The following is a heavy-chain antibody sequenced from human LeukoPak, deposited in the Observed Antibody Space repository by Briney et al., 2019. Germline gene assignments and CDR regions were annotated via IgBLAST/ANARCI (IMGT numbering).Heavy chain of an antibody. D-gene: IGHD1-14*01. CDR3: AREVEGITGTTGY. CDR2: IYSGGST. V-gene: IGHV3-66*02. CDR1: GFTFDDYG. Sequence: PGGSLRLSCAASGFTFDDYGMSWVRQAPGKGLEWVSVIYSGGSTYYADSVKGRFTISRDNSKNTLYLQMNSLRAEDTAVYYCAREVEGITGTTGYWGQGTLVTVSS. J-gene: IGHJ4*02.